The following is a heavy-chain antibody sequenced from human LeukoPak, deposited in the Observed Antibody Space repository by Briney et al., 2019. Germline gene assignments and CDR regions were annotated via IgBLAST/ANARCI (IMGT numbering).Heavy chain of an antibody. CDR3: ARGGEGYPLPHYFDY. J-gene: IGHJ4*02. V-gene: IGHV4-59*01. CDR1: NDSISNYY. D-gene: IGHD5-18*01. Sequence: SETLSLTCIVSNDSISNYYWNWIRQPPGKGLEWIGYIYYGGSTNYNPSLKSRVTISVDTSKNQFSLKLSSVTAADTAVYYCARGGEGYPLPHYFDYWGQGTLVTVSS. CDR2: IYYGGST.